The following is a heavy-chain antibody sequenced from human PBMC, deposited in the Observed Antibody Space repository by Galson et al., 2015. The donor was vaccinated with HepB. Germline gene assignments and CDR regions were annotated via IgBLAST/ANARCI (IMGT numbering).Heavy chain of an antibody. CDR2: IIPIFGTA. D-gene: IGHD3-22*01. J-gene: IGHJ6*02. V-gene: IGHV1-69*13. CDR1: GGTFSRYA. Sequence: SVKVSCKASGGTFSRYAISWVRQAPGQGLEWMGGIIPIFGTANYAQKFQGRVTITADESTSTAYMELSSLRSEDTAVYYCARAAREYYYDSSGYYGDYYYGMDVWGQGTTVTVSS. CDR3: ARAAREYYYDSSGYYGDYYYGMDV.